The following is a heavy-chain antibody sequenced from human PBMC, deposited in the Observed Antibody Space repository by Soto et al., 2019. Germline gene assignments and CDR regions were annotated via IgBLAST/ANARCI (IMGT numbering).Heavy chain of an antibody. CDR3: ARSQGSSTSLEIYYYYCYGMDV. V-gene: IGHV1-69*01. D-gene: IGHD2-2*01. CDR1: GGTFSSYA. CDR2: SIPISGTA. Sequence: QVQLVQSGAEVKKPGSSVKVSCKASGGTFSSYAISWVRQAPGQGLEWMGGSIPISGTANYAQKFQGRVTITADASTSTAYMELSSLRSEDTAVYYCARSQGSSTSLEIYYYYCYGMDVWGQGTTVTVSS. J-gene: IGHJ6*02.